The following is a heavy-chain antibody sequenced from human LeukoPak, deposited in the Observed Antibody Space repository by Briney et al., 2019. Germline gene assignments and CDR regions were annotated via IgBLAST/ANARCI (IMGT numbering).Heavy chain of an antibody. CDR2: INAGNGNT. J-gene: IGHJ4*02. D-gene: IGHD3-10*01. CDR1: GYTFTSYG. V-gene: IGHV1-3*01. Sequence: ASVKVSCKASGYTFTSYGISWVRQAPGQRLEWMGWINAGNGNTKCSQKFQGRVTITRDTSASTAYMELSSLRSEDTAVYYCARSSKIFGELQPWGQGTLVTVSS. CDR3: ARSSKIFGELQP.